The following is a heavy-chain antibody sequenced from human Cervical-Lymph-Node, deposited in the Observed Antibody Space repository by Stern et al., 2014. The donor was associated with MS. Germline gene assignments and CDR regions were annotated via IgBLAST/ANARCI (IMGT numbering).Heavy chain of an antibody. V-gene: IGHV4-31*03. D-gene: IGHD3-10*01. Sequence: QVQLQESGPGLVKPSQTLSLTCTVSGGFISSGADYWNWIRQHPGKGLAWIGYIYYSGSTEYNPSLKRRVIISADTSKKQFSLKLRSVTAADTAVYYCARGRQYYYASGSSPPDAFDIWGQGTMVTVSS. CDR2: IYYSGST. J-gene: IGHJ3*02. CDR1: GGFISSGADY. CDR3: ARGRQYYYASGSSPPDAFDI.